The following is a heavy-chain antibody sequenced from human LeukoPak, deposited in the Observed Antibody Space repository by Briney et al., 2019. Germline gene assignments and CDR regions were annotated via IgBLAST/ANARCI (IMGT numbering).Heavy chain of an antibody. CDR1: GGSISSGVYC. Sequence: PSQTLSLTCTVSGGSISSGVYCWSWIRQRPGEGLQWIGYICSSGSAYYNASLKSRVSMSTDTSNNQFSLKLNSVTAADTAVYYCARDKIEDSGYQNWFDPWGQGTLVTVSS. CDR2: ICSSGSA. D-gene: IGHD3-22*01. V-gene: IGHV4-31*03. CDR3: ARDKIEDSGYQNWFDP. J-gene: IGHJ5*02.